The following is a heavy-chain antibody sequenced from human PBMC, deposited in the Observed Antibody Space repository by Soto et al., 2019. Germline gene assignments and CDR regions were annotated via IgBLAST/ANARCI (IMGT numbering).Heavy chain of an antibody. CDR3: ARDDFWSGYTTDGTDV. V-gene: IGHV3-48*01. D-gene: IGHD3-3*01. Sequence: GGSLRLSCAASGFTFSSYSMNWVRQAPGKGLEWVSYISSSSSTIYYADSVKGRFTISRDNAKNSLYLQMNSLRAEDTAVYYCARDDFWSGYTTDGTDVWGKGTTVTVSS. CDR1: GFTFSSYS. J-gene: IGHJ6*04. CDR2: ISSSSSTI.